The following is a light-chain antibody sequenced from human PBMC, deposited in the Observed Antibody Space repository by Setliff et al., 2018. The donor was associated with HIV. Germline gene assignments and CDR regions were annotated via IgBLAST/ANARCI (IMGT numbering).Light chain of an antibody. CDR2: EVT. Sequence: QSVLAQPAPVSGSPGQSITISCTGTSNDVGGYNYVCWYQQHPGKAPKLMIYEVTNRPSGVSYRFSGSKSGNTASLTISGLQAEDEADYYCSSFGSSNTHVFGTGTKVTVL. CDR1: SNDVGGYNY. J-gene: IGLJ1*01. V-gene: IGLV2-14*01. CDR3: SSFGSSNTHV.